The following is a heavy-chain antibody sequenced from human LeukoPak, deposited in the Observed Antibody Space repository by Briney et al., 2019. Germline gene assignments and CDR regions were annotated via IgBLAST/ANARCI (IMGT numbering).Heavy chain of an antibody. CDR3: ASDDSSSGYYF. Sequence: GGSLRLSCAASGFTFSDYFMSWVRQAPGKGLEWVSYISSSGSYTNYADSVKGRFSISRDNAKNSLYLQMNSLRAEDTAVYYCASDDSSSGYYFWGQGTLVTVSS. CDR2: ISSSGSYT. J-gene: IGHJ4*02. V-gene: IGHV3-11*05. D-gene: IGHD3-22*01. CDR1: GFTFSDYF.